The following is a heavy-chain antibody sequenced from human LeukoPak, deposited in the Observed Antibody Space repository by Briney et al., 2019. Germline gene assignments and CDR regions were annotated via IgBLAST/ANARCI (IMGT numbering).Heavy chain of an antibody. CDR1: GGSISSSSYY. CDR3: ASPQYYYESAFDI. CDR2: IYYSGST. V-gene: IGHV4-39*01. J-gene: IGHJ3*02. Sequence: SETLSLTCTVSGGSISSSSYYWGWIRQPPGKGLEWIGSIYYSGSTYYNPSLKGRVTISVDTSKNQFSLKLSSVTAADTAVYYCASPQYYYESAFDIWGQGTMVTVSS. D-gene: IGHD3-22*01.